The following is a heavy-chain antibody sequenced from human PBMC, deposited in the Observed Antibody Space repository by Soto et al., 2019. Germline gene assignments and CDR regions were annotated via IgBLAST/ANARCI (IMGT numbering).Heavy chain of an antibody. J-gene: IGHJ4*02. CDR3: ARGGAGAYYFDSSGYHIDY. D-gene: IGHD3-22*01. CDR2: ISYDGNTK. V-gene: IGHV3-30*03. Sequence: MHWVRQAPGKGLEWVAVISYDGNTKYYADSVKGRFAISRDNSKNALYLQMNSLRAEDTAVYYCARGGAGAYYFDSSGYHIDYWGQGTLVTVSS.